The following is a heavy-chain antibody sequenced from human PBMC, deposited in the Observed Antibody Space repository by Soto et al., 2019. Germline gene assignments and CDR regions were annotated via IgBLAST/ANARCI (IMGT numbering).Heavy chain of an antibody. V-gene: IGHV1-8*01. J-gene: IGHJ4*02. D-gene: IGHD2-15*01. Sequence: QVQLVQSGAEVKKPGASVKVSCKASGYTFTSYDINWVRQATGQGLEWMGWMNPNSGNTGFTQKFQGRVTMTRNTSLSTAYMALSSLRSAGTAVYYCARERSGYFDYWGQGTLVTVSS. CDR3: ARERSGYFDY. CDR2: MNPNSGNT. CDR1: GYTFTSYD.